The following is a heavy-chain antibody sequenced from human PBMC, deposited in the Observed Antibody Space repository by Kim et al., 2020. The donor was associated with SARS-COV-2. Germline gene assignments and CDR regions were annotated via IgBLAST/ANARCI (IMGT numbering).Heavy chain of an antibody. Sequence: SETLSLTCTVSGGSISSGGYYWSWIRQHPGKGLEWIGYIYYSGSTYYNPSLKSRVTISVDTSKNQFSLKLSSVTAADTAVYYCARGGKLVAASLFDLWGRGTLVTVSS. J-gene: IGHJ2*01. CDR2: IYYSGST. D-gene: IGHD2-15*01. V-gene: IGHV4-31*03. CDR3: ARGGKLVAASLFDL. CDR1: GGSISSGGYY.